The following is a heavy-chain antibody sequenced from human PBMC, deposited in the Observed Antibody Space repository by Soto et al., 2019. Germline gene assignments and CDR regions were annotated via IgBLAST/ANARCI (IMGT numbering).Heavy chain of an antibody. D-gene: IGHD2-15*01. V-gene: IGHV4-39*01. CDR3: GKVLIGATRHTDVDS. Sequence: PSETLSHTCTVSGVSLNSGHYYWVWIRQSPGKGLAWIASIYYDESTYYNPSLKSRVTISTDKPKNQFSLTLKSVTAADTAVYYCGKVLIGATRHTDVDSWGQGALVTVSS. CDR1: GVSLNSGHYY. CDR2: IYYDEST. J-gene: IGHJ4*02.